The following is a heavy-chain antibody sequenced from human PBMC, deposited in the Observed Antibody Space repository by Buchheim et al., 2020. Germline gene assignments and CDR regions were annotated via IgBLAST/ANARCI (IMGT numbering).Heavy chain of an antibody. CDR3: ARDGYYDILTAGFDY. V-gene: IGHV3-7*01. J-gene: IGHJ4*02. CDR2: IKQDGSEK. CDR1: GFTFSSYW. D-gene: IGHD3-9*01. Sequence: EVQLVESGGGLVQPGGSLRLSCAVSGFTFSSYWMSWVRQAPGKGLEWVANIKQDGSEKYYVDSVKGRFTISRDNAKNSLYLQMNSLKAEDTAVYYCARDGYYDILTAGFDYWGQGTL.